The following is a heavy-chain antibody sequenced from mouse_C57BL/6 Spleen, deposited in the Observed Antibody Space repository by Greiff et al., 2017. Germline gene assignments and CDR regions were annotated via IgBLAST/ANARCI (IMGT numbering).Heavy chain of an antibody. Sequence: DVKLVESGGDLVKPGGSLKLSCAASGFTFRSYGMSWVRQTPDKRLEWVATISSGGSYTYDPDSVKGRFPISRDTAKNTLYLPMSSLKSEDAVMCYSARPLYDYGFDYWGQGTTLTVSS. V-gene: IGHV5-6*02. D-gene: IGHD1-1*01. CDR3: ARPLYDYGFDY. CDR1: GFTFRSYG. J-gene: IGHJ2*01. CDR2: ISSGGSYT.